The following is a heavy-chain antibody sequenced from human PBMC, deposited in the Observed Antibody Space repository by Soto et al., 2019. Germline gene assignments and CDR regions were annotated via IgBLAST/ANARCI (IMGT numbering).Heavy chain of an antibody. V-gene: IGHV4-31*03. CDR3: ARGSSIAGLYYGMDV. CDR1: GGSISSGGYY. D-gene: IGHD6-6*01. J-gene: IGHJ6*02. CDR2: NYSSGIT. Sequence: SETLSLTCTVSGGSISSGGYYWTWIRQHPGKGMEWIGYNYSSGITYFNPSLKSRVTISLDTSKNQFSLKLSSVTAADTAVYYCARGSSIAGLYYGMDVWGQGTTVTVSS.